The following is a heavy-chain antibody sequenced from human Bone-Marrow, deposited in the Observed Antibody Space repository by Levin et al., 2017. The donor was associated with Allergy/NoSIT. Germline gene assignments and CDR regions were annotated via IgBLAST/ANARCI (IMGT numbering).Heavy chain of an antibody. CDR3: VTPKYSSGPQYFDS. Sequence: GESLKISCKASGYGFATYWIGWVRQMPGKGLEWMGIIYPYDSDIRYSPPFQGQVTISADKSINTAYLQWSTLKASDTAMYYCVTPKYSSGPQYFDSWGQGTLVIVSS. CDR2: IYPYDSDI. CDR1: GYGFATYW. V-gene: IGHV5-51*01. D-gene: IGHD6-19*01. J-gene: IGHJ4*02.